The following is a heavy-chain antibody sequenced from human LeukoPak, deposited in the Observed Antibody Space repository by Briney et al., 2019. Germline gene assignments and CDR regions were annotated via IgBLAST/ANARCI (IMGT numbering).Heavy chain of an antibody. CDR3: ARGRYYDSSGYPSRYFDY. D-gene: IGHD3-22*01. Sequence: PGGSLRLSCAASGFTFSSYWMHWVRQTPGKGLEWVSVIYSGGTTYYADSVKGRFTISRDNSKNTLYLQMNSLRVEDTAVYYCARGRYYDSSGYPSRYFDYWGQGTLVTVSS. J-gene: IGHJ4*02. CDR2: IYSGGTT. CDR1: GFTFSSYW. V-gene: IGHV3-66*01.